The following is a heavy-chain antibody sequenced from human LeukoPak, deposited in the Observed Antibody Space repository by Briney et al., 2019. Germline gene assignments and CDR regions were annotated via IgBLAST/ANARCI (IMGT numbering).Heavy chain of an antibody. V-gene: IGHV3-48*03. CDR3: AELGITMIGGV. CDR1: GFTFSSYE. D-gene: IGHD3-10*02. Sequence: PGGSLRLSCAASGFTFSSYEMNWVRQAPGKGLEWVSCISGSGSTIYYADSVKGRFTISRDNAKNSLYLQMNSLRAEDTAVYYCAELGITMIGGVWGKGTTVTISS. CDR2: ISGSGSTI. J-gene: IGHJ6*04.